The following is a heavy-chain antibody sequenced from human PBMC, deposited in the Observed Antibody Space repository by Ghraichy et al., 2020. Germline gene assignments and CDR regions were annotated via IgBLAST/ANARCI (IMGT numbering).Heavy chain of an antibody. V-gene: IGHV1-46*01. CDR2: INPSSGDT. J-gene: IGHJ1*01. D-gene: IGHD2-15*01. Sequence: ASVKVSCKASGYRFTTSYMHWVRQAPGQGLEWMGIINPSSGDTSYAQKFQGRVTMTRDTSTSTVYIELGSLRSEDTAVYYCARASYCRGGNCYSPEYIQHWGQGTLVTVAS. CDR3: ARASYCRGGNCYSPEYIQH. CDR1: GYRFTTSY.